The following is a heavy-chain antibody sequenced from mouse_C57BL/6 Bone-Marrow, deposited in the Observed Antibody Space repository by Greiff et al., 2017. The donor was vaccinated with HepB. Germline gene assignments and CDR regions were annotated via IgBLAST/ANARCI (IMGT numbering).Heavy chain of an antibody. V-gene: IGHV5-6*01. D-gene: IGHD2-1*01. J-gene: IGHJ4*01. CDR3: ARTYGNYAMDY. CDR1: GFTFSSYG. CDR2: ISSGGSYT. Sequence: EVMLVDSGGDLVKPGGSLKLSCAASGFTFSSYGMSWVRQTPDKRLEWVATISSGGSYTYYPDSVKGRFTISRDNAKNTLYLQMSSLKSEDTAMYYCARTYGNYAMDYWGQGTSVTVSS.